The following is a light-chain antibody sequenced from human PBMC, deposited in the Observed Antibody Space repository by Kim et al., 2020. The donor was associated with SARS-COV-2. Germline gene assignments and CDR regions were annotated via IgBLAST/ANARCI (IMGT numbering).Light chain of an antibody. CDR3: EQSYITPFT. J-gene: IGKJ3*01. CDR1: QSISSH. Sequence: DIQMTQSPSTLSASVGDRVTITCRTTQSISSHLNWYQQKPGRAPKLLISAASTLQGGVPSRFSGSGSETDFTLTISSLQPEDFVTYFCEQSYITPFTFGPGAKGD. V-gene: IGKV1-39*01. CDR2: AAS.